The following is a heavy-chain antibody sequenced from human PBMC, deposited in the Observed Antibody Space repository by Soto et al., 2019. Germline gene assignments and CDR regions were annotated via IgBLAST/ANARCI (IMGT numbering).Heavy chain of an antibody. CDR3: AREDYDRDGSFDGDGNYFDY. CDR2: IRHDGLEK. Sequence: EVRLVESGGGLVQPGGSLRLSCAASGFSFSTYWMSWVRQTPGKGLEWVANIRHDGLEKFFAASLGGRVAISRDSAEDSVYLEISDLRPEDTAIYFCAREDYDRDGSFDGDGNYFDYWGQGTLVTVS. D-gene: IGHD3-22*01. CDR1: GFSFSTYW. J-gene: IGHJ4*02. V-gene: IGHV3-7*01.